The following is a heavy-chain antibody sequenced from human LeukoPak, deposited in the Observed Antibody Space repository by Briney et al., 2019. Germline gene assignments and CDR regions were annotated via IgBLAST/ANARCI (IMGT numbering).Heavy chain of an antibody. CDR2: ISGSGDST. V-gene: IGHV3-23*01. J-gene: IGHJ4*02. Sequence: GGSLRLSCAASGFTFSSYAMSWVRQAPGKGLEWVSAISGSGDSTYYGDSVKGRFTISRDNSKNTLYLQMNSLRAKDTAVYYCAKTRPLDSSSWSHGDYWGQGTLVTVSS. CDR3: AKTRPLDSSSWSHGDY. D-gene: IGHD6-13*01. CDR1: GFTFSSYA.